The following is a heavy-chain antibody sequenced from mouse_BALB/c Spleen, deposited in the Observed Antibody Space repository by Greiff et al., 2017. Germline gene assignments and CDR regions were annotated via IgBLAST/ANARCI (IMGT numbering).Heavy chain of an antibody. D-gene: IGHD1-1*01. Sequence: DVQLVESGGGLVKPGGSLKLSCAASGFTFSSYTMSWVRQTPEKRLEWVATISSGGSYTYYPDSVKGRFTISRDNAKNTLYLQMSSLKSEDTAMYYCTRDNYYGSSYVSWFAYWGQGTLVTVSA. CDR3: TRDNYYGSSYVSWFAY. CDR2: ISSGGSYT. J-gene: IGHJ3*01. V-gene: IGHV5-6-4*01. CDR1: GFTFSSYT.